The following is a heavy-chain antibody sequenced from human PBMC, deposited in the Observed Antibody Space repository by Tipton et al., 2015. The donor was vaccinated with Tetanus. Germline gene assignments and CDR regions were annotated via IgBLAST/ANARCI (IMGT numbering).Heavy chain of an antibody. CDR3: ATTTDNWFDP. J-gene: IGHJ5*02. CDR1: GGSVYNRNYY. Sequence: TLSLTCSVSGGSVYNRNYYWGWIRQSPGKGLEWIGNIYSYSGSTFQNPSLNSRVTISLDTSKNQFSLTLRSVTAADTAVYYCATTTDNWFDPWGQGTLVTVSS. V-gene: IGHV4-39*01. CDR2: IYSYSGST. D-gene: IGHD1/OR15-1a*01.